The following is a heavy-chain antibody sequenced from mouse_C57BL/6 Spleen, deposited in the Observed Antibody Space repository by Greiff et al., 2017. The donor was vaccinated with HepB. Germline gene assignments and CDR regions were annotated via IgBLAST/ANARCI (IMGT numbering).Heavy chain of an antibody. J-gene: IGHJ1*03. CDR3: ARRSTTGVATGGYFDV. CDR1: GYTFTSYG. D-gene: IGHD1-1*01. V-gene: IGHV1-81*01. CDR2: IYPRSGNT. Sequence: QVQLQQSGAELARPGASVKLSCKASGYTFTSYGISWVKQRTGQGLEWIGEIYPRSGNTYYNEKFKGKATLTADKSSSTAYMELRSLTSEDSAVYFCARRSTTGVATGGYFDVWGTGTTVTVSS.